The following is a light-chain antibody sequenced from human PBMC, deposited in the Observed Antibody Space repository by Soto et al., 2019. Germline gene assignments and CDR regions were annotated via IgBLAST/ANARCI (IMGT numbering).Light chain of an antibody. Sequence: DIVLTQSPATLSFSPGERATLSCRASQSVSSYLAWYQQKPCQAPRLLIYDASNRATGIPARFSGSGSGTDFTLTISSLEPEDFAVYNCQKRSNWPLTFGGGTKVESK. CDR1: QSVSSY. CDR3: QKRSNWPLT. V-gene: IGKV3-11*01. J-gene: IGKJ4*01. CDR2: DAS.